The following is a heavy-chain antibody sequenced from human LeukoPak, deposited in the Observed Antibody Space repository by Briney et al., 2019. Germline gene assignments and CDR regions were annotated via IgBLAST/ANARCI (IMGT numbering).Heavy chain of an antibody. Sequence: SETLSLTCTVSGGSISSPNSYWGWIRQPPGKGLEWIGSIFYDGTTYYNPSLKSRVTISVDTSKSQFSLTLRPVTAADTAVYYCARRVVAGTTVDFWGQGNLVTVSS. CDR2: IFYDGTT. J-gene: IGHJ4*02. CDR3: ARRVVAGTTVDF. D-gene: IGHD6-19*01. V-gene: IGHV4-39*01. CDR1: GGSISSPNSY.